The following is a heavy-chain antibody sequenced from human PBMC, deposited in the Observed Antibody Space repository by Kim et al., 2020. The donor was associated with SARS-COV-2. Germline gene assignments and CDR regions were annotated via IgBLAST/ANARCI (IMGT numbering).Heavy chain of an antibody. V-gene: IGHV3-9*01. J-gene: IGHJ3*01. CDR1: GFTFDDYA. CDR2: ISWNSGTI. Sequence: GGSLRLSCAASGFTFDDYAIHWVRQTPGKGLEWVSGISWNSGTIGYADSMKGRFTISRDNAKNSLYLQMDSLTTEDTALYYCVKDYISKGKARGAFDVWGQGTMVTVSS. CDR3: VKDYISKGKARGAFDV. D-gene: IGHD2-21*01.